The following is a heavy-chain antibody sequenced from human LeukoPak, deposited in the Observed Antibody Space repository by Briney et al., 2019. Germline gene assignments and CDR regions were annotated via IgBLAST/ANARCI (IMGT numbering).Heavy chain of an antibody. J-gene: IGHJ3*02. D-gene: IGHD3-22*01. CDR1: GGSISSHY. Sequence: SETLSLTCTVSGGSISSHYWSWIRQPPGKGLEWIGYIYDSGSTNYNPSLKSRVTISVDTSKNQFSLKVSSVTAADTAVYYCASLTTADAFDIWGQGTMVTVSS. CDR2: IYDSGST. CDR3: ASLTTADAFDI. V-gene: IGHV4-59*11.